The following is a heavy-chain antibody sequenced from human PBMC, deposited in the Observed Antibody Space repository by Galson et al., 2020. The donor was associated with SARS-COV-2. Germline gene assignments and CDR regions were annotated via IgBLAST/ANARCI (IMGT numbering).Heavy chain of an antibody. CDR3: ARADSTGYYDY. Sequence: RQLPGKALEWMAIIYPGDSATRYSPSFQGQVTIPADKSISTTYLQWSSLKASDTAMYYCARADSTGYYDYWGQGNLVTVSS. J-gene: IGHJ4*02. V-gene: IGHV5-51*01. CDR2: IYPGDSAT. D-gene: IGHD3-22*01.